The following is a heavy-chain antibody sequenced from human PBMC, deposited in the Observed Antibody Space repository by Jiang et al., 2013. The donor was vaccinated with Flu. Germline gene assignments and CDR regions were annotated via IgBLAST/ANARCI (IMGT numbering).Heavy chain of an antibody. Sequence: SGAEVKKPGASVKVSCKASGYTFTSYGISWVRQAPGQGLEWMGWISAYNGNTNYAQKLQGRVTMTTDTSTSTAYMELRSLRSDDTAVYYCARYELLWFGEQKGWFDPWGQGTLVTVSS. CDR2: ISAYNGNT. J-gene: IGHJ5*02. CDR1: GYTFTSYG. D-gene: IGHD3-10*01. V-gene: IGHV1-18*01. CDR3: ARYELLWFGEQKGWFDP.